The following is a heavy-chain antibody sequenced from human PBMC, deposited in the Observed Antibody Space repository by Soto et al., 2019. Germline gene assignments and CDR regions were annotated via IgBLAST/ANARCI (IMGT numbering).Heavy chain of an antibody. D-gene: IGHD2-2*03. CDR2: IDPSDSYT. CDR1: GYRFTSYW. Sequence: GESLKISCEGSGYRFTSYWINWVRQMPGKGLEWMGRIDPSDSYTNYSPSFQGHVTISVDKSTRTAYLQWSSLKASDTAMYYCARHGSAGSMVVWGQGTTVSVSS. CDR3: ARHGSAGSMVV. V-gene: IGHV5-10-1*01. J-gene: IGHJ6*02.